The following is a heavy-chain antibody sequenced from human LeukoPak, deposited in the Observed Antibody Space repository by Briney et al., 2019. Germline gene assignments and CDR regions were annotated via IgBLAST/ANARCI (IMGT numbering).Heavy chain of an antibody. D-gene: IGHD4-17*01. V-gene: IGHV4-38-2*01. CDR1: GYSISSGYY. CDR3: ARFYGRAFDY. CDR2: IYHSGST. Sequence: SETLSLTCAVSGYSISSGYYWGWIRQPPGQGLEWIGSIYHSGSTYYNPSLKSRVTISVDTSKNQFSLKLSTVTAADTAVYYCARFYGRAFDYWGQGTLVTVSS. J-gene: IGHJ4*02.